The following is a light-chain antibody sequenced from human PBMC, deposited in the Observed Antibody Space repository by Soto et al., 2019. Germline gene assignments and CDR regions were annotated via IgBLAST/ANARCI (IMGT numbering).Light chain of an antibody. CDR2: DAS. CDR1: QNVYNN. J-gene: IGKJ4*01. Sequence: EIVMTQSPATLSVSPGEGATLSCKASQNVYNNLAWYQQRPGQPPRLLIYDASTRATGISARFSGSGYGTEFTLTISSLQSEDFGVYFCQQCRNWPLTFGGGTKVEIK. V-gene: IGKV3-15*01. CDR3: QQCRNWPLT.